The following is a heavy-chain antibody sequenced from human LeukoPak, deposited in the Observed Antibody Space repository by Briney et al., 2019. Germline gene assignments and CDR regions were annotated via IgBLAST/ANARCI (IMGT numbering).Heavy chain of an antibody. Sequence: GGSLRLSCAAPGFTFSSYAMSWVRQAPGKGLEWVSVISGSGGSTYYADSVKGRFTVSRDNSKNTLYPQMNGLRAEDTAVYYCAKVQFSYCSGGSCYLDYWGQGTLVTVSS. J-gene: IGHJ4*02. CDR3: AKVQFSYCSGGSCYLDY. D-gene: IGHD2-15*01. V-gene: IGHV3-23*01. CDR2: ISGSGGST. CDR1: GFTFSSYA.